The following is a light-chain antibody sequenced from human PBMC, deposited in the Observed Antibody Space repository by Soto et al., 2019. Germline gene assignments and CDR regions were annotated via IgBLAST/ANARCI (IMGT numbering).Light chain of an antibody. CDR3: QQYGSSPPT. CDR2: GAS. CDR1: QSVSSNY. Sequence: EIVLTQSPGTLSLSPGERATLSCRASQSVSSNYLAWYQRKPGQAPRLLIYGASSRAIDIPNRFSGSGSGTDFTLTITRLEPEDFAVYYCQQYGSSPPTFGQGIKVEI. J-gene: IGKJ1*01. V-gene: IGKV3-20*01.